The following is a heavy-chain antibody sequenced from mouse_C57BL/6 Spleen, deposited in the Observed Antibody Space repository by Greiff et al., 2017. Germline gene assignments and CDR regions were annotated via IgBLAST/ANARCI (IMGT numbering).Heavy chain of an antibody. J-gene: IGHJ2*01. Sequence: EVQRVESGPGLVKPSQSLSLTCSVTGYSITSGYYWNWIRQFPGNKLEWMGYISYDGSNNYNPSLKNRISITRDTSKNQFFLKLNSVTTEDTATYYCARDYGSSPDFDYWGQGTTLTVSS. V-gene: IGHV3-6*01. CDR1: GYSITSGYY. CDR3: ARDYGSSPDFDY. CDR2: ISYDGSN. D-gene: IGHD1-1*01.